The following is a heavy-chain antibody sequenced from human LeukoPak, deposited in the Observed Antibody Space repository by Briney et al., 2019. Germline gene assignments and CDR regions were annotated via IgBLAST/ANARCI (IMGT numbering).Heavy chain of an antibody. D-gene: IGHD5-12*01. Sequence: GGSLRLSCAASGVTFRSYAMHWVRQAPGKGLEWVAVISYDGSNKYYADSVKGRFTISRDNSKNTLYLQMNSLRAEDTAVYYCASSRVAHEDWGQGTLVTVSS. CDR2: ISYDGSNK. V-gene: IGHV3-30*01. CDR3: ASSRVAHED. J-gene: IGHJ4*02. CDR1: GVTFRSYA.